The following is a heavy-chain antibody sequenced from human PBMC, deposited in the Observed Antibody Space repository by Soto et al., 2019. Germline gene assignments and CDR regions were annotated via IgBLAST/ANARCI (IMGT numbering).Heavy chain of an antibody. J-gene: IGHJ3*02. V-gene: IGHV1-24*01. Sequence: ASVKVSCKVSGYTLTVLSMHWVRQAPGKGLEWMGGFDPEDGETIYAQKFQGRVTMTEDTSTDTAYMELSSLRSEDTAVYYCATGPGLCSGGSCLAVYAFDIWGQGTMVTVSS. CDR2: FDPEDGET. D-gene: IGHD2-15*01. CDR3: ATGPGLCSGGSCLAVYAFDI. CDR1: GYTLTVLS.